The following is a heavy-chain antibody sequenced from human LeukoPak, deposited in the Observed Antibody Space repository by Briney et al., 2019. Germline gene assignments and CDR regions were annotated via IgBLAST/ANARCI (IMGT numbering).Heavy chain of an antibody. V-gene: IGHV4-31*03. CDR2: IYYSGST. CDR1: GGSISSGGYY. J-gene: IGHJ4*02. CDR3: ARAGGTQLWLRGTLDY. D-gene: IGHD5-18*01. Sequence: SETLSLTCTVSGGSISSGGYYWSWIRQHPGKGPEWIGYIYYSGSTYYNPSLKSRVTISVDTSKNQFSLKLSSVTAADTAVYYCARAGGTQLWLRGTLDYWGQGTLVTVSS.